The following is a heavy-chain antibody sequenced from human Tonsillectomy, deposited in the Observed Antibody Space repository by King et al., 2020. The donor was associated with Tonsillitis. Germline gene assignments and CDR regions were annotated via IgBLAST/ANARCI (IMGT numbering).Heavy chain of an antibody. V-gene: IGHV4-39*07. J-gene: IGHJ5*02. D-gene: IGHD3-10*01. CDR3: ARLWFGGSTNWFDP. CDR2: IYYSGST. Sequence: LQLQESGPGLVKPSETLSLTCTVSGGSISRSSYYWGWIRQSPGKGLEWIGSIYYSGSTYYNPSLKSRVTISVDTSKNQFSLKLSSVTAADTAVYYCARLWFGGSTNWFDPWGQGTLVTVSS. CDR1: GGSISRSSYY.